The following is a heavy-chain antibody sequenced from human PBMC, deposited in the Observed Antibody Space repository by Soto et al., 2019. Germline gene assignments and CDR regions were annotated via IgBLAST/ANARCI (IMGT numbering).Heavy chain of an antibody. Sequence: QVRLQESGPGLVKPSETLSLSCLVSGDSVGNGPYYWSWIRQSPGEGLEWIAYIYYSGSTNVNPSLESRVSISIDMSKNQFFLELRSVTAADAAAYFCARVGSSCHSGGCYYYYGLGVWGQGTTVAISS. D-gene: IGHD1-26*01. CDR1: GDSVGNGPYY. CDR2: IYYSGST. J-gene: IGHJ6*02. V-gene: IGHV4-61*01. CDR3: ARVGSSCHSGGCYYYYGLGV.